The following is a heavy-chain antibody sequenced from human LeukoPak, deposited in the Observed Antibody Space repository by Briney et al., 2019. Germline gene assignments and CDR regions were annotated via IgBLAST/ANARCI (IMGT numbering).Heavy chain of an antibody. D-gene: IGHD3-10*01. V-gene: IGHV4-39*07. CDR2: IYYSGST. Sequence: PSETLSLTCTVSGGSISSSSYYWGWIRQPPGKGLEWIGSIYYSGSTYYNPSLKSRVTISVDTSKNQFSLKLSSVTAADTAVYYCARVPKIPLLWFGELGAPYYFDYWGQGTLVTVSS. J-gene: IGHJ4*02. CDR3: ARVPKIPLLWFGELGAPYYFDY. CDR1: GGSISSSSYY.